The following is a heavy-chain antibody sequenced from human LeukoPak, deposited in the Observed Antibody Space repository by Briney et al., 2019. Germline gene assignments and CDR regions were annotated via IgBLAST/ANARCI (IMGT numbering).Heavy chain of an antibody. CDR2: ISAYNGNT. V-gene: IGHV1-18*01. D-gene: IGHD5-18*01. CDR3: ARVGIQLFPDDAVYYYGMDV. Sequence: APVKLCCSASGSTFTSSGISWVRQAPGQGLEWMGWISAYNGNTNYAQKLQGRVTMTTDTSTSTAYMELRSLRSDDTAVYYCARVGIQLFPDDAVYYYGMDVWGQGTTVTVSS. CDR1: GSTFTSSG. J-gene: IGHJ6*02.